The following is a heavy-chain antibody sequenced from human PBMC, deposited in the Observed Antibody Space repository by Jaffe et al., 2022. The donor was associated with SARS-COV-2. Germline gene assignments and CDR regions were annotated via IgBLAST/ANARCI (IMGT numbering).Heavy chain of an antibody. D-gene: IGHD1-1*01. CDR1: GGSFSGYY. J-gene: IGHJ5*02. CDR3: ARETMSPGNWFDL. Sequence: QVQLQQWGAGLLKPSETLSLTCAAKGGSFSGYYWAWIRQTPGKGLEWIGEIDHSGYTSYNPSLKSRITIFVETAKRQFSLKLDSVTAADTAVYFCARETMSPGNWFDLWGQGTPVAVSS. V-gene: IGHV4-34*01. CDR2: IDHSGYT.